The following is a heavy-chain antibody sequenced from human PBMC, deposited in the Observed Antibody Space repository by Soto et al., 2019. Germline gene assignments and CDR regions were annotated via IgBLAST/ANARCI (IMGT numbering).Heavy chain of an antibody. D-gene: IGHD3-10*01. CDR1: GGSISSYY. CDR2: IYYSGST. V-gene: IGHV4-59*01. CDR3: ARGQGLWLGVLLPRTYWYFDL. Sequence: SETLSLTCTVSGGSISSYYWSWIRQPPGKGLEWIGYIYYSGSTNYNPSLKSRVTISVDTSKNQFSLKLSSVTAADTAVYYCARGQGLWLGVLLPRTYWYFDLWGRGTLVTLSS. J-gene: IGHJ2*01.